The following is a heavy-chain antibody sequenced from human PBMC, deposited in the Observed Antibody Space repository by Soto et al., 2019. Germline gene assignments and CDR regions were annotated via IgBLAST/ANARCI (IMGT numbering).Heavy chain of an antibody. V-gene: IGHV1-69*01. Sequence: QVQLVQSGAEVKKPGSSVKVSCKASGGTFSSYAISWVRQAPGQGLEWMGGIIPIFGTVNYAQKFQGRVTITADESTSTAYMELSSLRSEDTAVYYCARAMAARRGRLYYYYGMDVWGQGTTVTVSS. CDR2: IIPIFGTV. CDR3: ARAMAARRGRLYYYYGMDV. CDR1: GGTFSSYA. J-gene: IGHJ6*02. D-gene: IGHD6-6*01.